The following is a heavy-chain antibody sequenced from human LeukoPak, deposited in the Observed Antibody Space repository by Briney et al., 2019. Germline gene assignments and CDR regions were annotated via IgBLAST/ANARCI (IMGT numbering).Heavy chain of an antibody. V-gene: IGHV4-39*01. CDR1: GGSISSSSYY. Sequence: SETLSLTCTVSGGSISSSSYYWGWIRQPPGKGLEWIGSIYYSGSTYYNPSLKSRVTISVDTSKNQFSLKLSSVTAADTAVYYCARRDRGVIVRFDYWGQGTLVTVSS. CDR3: ARRDRGVIVRFDY. J-gene: IGHJ4*02. D-gene: IGHD3-10*01. CDR2: IYYSGST.